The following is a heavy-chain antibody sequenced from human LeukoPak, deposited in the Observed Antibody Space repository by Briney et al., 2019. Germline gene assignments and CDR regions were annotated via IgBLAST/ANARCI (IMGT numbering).Heavy chain of an antibody. J-gene: IGHJ5*02. Sequence: ASVKVSCKASGYTFTSYYMHWVRQAPGQGLEWMGLINPTGGSTGYAQKFRGRVTMTGDMSTSTDYMELSSLRSEDTAIYYCARDNSVGDNAWWFDPWGQGTLVTVSS. D-gene: IGHD1-26*01. CDR2: INPTGGST. CDR1: GYTFTSYY. CDR3: ARDNSVGDNAWWFDP. V-gene: IGHV1-46*01.